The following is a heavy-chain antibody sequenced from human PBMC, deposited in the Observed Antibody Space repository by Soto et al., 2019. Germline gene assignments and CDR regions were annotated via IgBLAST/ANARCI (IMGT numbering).Heavy chain of an antibody. Sequence: QVQLVESGGGVVQPGRSLRLSCAASGFTFSSYGMHWVRQAPGKGLEWVAVISYDGSDKYYADSVKGRFTISRDNSKNMLYLQMNGLRAEDTSLYYCAKGTRRSSWYDYYCAMDVWGQGTTVTVSS. CDR2: ISYDGSDK. CDR3: AKGTRRSSWYDYYCAMDV. CDR1: GFTFSSYG. D-gene: IGHD6-13*01. J-gene: IGHJ6*02. V-gene: IGHV3-30*18.